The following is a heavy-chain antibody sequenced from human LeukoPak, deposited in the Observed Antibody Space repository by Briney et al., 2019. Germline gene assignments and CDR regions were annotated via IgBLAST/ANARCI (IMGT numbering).Heavy chain of an antibody. CDR2: IYHSGST. Sequence: KPSQTLSLTCAVSGGSISSGGYSWSWIRQPPGKGLEWIGYIYHSGSTYYNPSLKSRATISVDRSKNQFSLKLSSVTAADTAVYYCARANSSSWYSSDYYYYGMDVWGKGTTVTVSS. D-gene: IGHD6-13*01. CDR1: GGSISSGGYS. J-gene: IGHJ6*04. CDR3: ARANSSSWYSSDYYYYGMDV. V-gene: IGHV4-30-2*01.